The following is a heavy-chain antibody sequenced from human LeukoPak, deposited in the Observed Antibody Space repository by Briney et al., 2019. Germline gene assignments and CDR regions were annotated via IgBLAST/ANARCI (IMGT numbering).Heavy chain of an antibody. V-gene: IGHV3-21*01. Sequence: GGSLRLSCAASGFTFSSYSMNWVRQAPGKGLEWVSSISSSSSYIYYADSVKGRFTISRDNAKNSLYLQMNGLRAEDTAVYYCARDLSDSYGMDVWGQGTTVTVSS. CDR3: ARDLSDSYGMDV. D-gene: IGHD6-25*01. CDR1: GFTFSSYS. J-gene: IGHJ6*02. CDR2: ISSSSSYI.